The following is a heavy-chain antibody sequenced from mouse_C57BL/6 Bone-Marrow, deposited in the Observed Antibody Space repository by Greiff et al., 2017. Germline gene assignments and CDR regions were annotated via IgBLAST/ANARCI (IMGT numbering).Heavy chain of an antibody. Sequence: VKLQESGPELVKPGASVKISGKASGYAFSSSWMNWVKQRPGKGLEWIGRIYPGDGDTNYNGKFKGKATLTADKSSSTAYMQLSSLTSEDSAVYFCARPHYDYDVYYAMDYWGQGTSVTVSS. V-gene: IGHV1-82*01. CDR3: ARPHYDYDVYYAMDY. D-gene: IGHD2-4*01. CDR2: IYPGDGDT. CDR1: GYAFSSSW. J-gene: IGHJ4*01.